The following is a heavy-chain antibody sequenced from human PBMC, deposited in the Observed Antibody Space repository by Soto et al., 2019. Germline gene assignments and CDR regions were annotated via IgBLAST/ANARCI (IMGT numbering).Heavy chain of an antibody. V-gene: IGHV3-11*01. Sequence: QVQLVESGGGLVKPGGSLRLSCAASGFTFSDYYMNWIRQAPGKGLEWVLYISSSGTTIYYADSVKGRFTISRDNAKNSLFLQMNSLRAEDTALYYCARGHSIFYGMDVWGQGTTVTVSS. D-gene: IGHD2-21*01. CDR2: ISSSGTTI. CDR3: ARGHSIFYGMDV. CDR1: GFTFSDYY. J-gene: IGHJ6*02.